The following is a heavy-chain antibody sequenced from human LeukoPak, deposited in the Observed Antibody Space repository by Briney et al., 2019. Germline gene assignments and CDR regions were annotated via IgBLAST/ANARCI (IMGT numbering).Heavy chain of an antibody. CDR2: VYYSGST. J-gene: IGHJ4*02. D-gene: IGHD2-15*01. V-gene: IGHV4-59*02. CDR3: ARIHRYCSGGACYVLDN. Sequence: SSETLSLTCVVSGGSVIGYYWGWIRQPPGRGLEWIGYVYYSGSTNYNPSFKSRITISVDTSRNQFSLQLSSVTAAGTAVYYCARIHRYCSGGACYVLDNWGQGTLVAVSS. CDR1: GGSVIGYY.